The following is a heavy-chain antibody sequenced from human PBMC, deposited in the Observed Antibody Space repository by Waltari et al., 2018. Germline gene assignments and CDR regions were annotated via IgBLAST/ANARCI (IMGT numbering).Heavy chain of an antibody. CDR3: ARWSWDVEVVLTAGGWDYGMDV. D-gene: IGHD2-15*01. CDR1: GFIFSDYW. Sequence: LSCAASGFIFSDYWMSWVRQAPGKGLEWVATIKHDGSETYYADSVAGRFTISRDDAERSLYLQMSTLRVDDAAVYWCARWSWDVEVVLTAGGWDYGMDVWGQGTTVTVSS. CDR2: IKHDGSET. V-gene: IGHV3-7*01. J-gene: IGHJ6*02.